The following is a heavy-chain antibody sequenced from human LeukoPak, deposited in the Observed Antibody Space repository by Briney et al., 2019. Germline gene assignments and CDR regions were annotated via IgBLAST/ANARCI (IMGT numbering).Heavy chain of an antibody. Sequence: SGTLSLTCTVSGGSISSSSYYWAWIRLPPGKGLEWIVSIFHGGSTSYNPSLKSRVATSVDTSKNQFSLKLSSVTAADTAVYYCARRPPGGAFDVWGQGTMVTVSS. J-gene: IGHJ3*01. CDR1: GGSISSSSYY. V-gene: IGHV4-39*01. D-gene: IGHD3-16*01. CDR3: ARRPPGGAFDV. CDR2: IFHGGST.